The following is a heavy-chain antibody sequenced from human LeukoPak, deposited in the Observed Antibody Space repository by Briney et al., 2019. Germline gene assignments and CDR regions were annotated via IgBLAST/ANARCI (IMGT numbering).Heavy chain of an antibody. J-gene: IGHJ6*02. CDR1: GFTFNNYAM. D-gene: IGHD4-17*01. CDR2: IYHSGST. CDR3: ARNYGDYVTWYYYYGMDV. Sequence: GSLRLSCAASGFTFNNYAMNWVRQPPGKGLEWIGEIYHSGSTNYNPSLKSRVTISVDKSKNQFSLKLSSVTAADTAVYYCARNYGDYVTWYYYYGMDVWGQGTTVTVSS. V-gene: IGHV4-4*02.